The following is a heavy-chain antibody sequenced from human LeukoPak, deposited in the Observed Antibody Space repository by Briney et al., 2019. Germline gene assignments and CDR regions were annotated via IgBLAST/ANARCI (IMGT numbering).Heavy chain of an antibody. D-gene: IGHD6-19*01. V-gene: IGHV4-39*07. Sequence: SETLSLTCTVSGGSISTSTYYWAWIRPPPGKGLEWIGSIYYTGTTYYSPSLKSRVTILLDTSKKQFSLKLRSVTAADTAVYYCARAVEDFYYYMDVWGKGTTVTVSS. CDR3: ARAVEDFYYYMDV. CDR2: IYYTGTT. J-gene: IGHJ6*03. CDR1: GGSISTSTYY.